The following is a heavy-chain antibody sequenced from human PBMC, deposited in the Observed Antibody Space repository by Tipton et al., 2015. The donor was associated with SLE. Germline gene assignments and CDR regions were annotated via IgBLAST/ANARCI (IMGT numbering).Heavy chain of an antibody. CDR1: GGSFNGYS. CDR2: ITPSGGT. V-gene: IGHV4-34*01. J-gene: IGHJ3*02. Sequence: TLSLTCAVYGGSFNGYSWSWIRQPPGKGLGWSGEITPSGGTNCNPSLNSRVTLSVDTSKSQFSLDLTSVTAADTAVYYCARRGLAYYYGSGRALDIWGQGTMVTVSS. CDR3: ARRGLAYYYGSGRALDI. D-gene: IGHD3-10*01.